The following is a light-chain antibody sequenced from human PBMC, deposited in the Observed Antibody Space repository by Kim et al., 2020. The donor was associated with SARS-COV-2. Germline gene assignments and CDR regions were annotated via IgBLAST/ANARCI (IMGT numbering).Light chain of an antibody. Sequence: RVTISCSGSTSNIGSNSVNWYQHLPGTAPKLLIYTNDQRPSGVPDRFSGSKSGTSASLAISGLQSEHEADYYCAVWDDSLNGPVFGGGTKLTVL. CDR2: TND. V-gene: IGLV1-44*01. CDR1: TSNIGSNS. J-gene: IGLJ3*02. CDR3: AVWDDSLNGPV.